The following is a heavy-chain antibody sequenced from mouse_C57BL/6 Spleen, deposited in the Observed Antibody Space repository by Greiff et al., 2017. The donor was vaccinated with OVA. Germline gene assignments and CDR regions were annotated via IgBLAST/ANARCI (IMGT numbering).Heavy chain of an antibody. CDR3: ARSLGPYYVDN. CDR2: INPSSGYT. V-gene: IGHV1-4*01. D-gene: IGHD6-2*01. Sequence: QVQLQQSGAELARPGASVKMSCKASGYTFTSYTMHWVKQRPGQGLEWIGYINPSSGYTKYNQKFKDKATLTADKSSSTAYMQLSSLTSEDSAVYDGARSLGPYYVDNWGQGTTLTVSS. CDR1: GYTFTSYT. J-gene: IGHJ2*01.